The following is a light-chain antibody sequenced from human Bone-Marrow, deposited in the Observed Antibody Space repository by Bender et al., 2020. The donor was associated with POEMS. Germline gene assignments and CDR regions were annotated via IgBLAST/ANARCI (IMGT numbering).Light chain of an antibody. J-gene: IGLJ2*01. V-gene: IGLV2-14*03. CDR3: SSYTSSSTLVV. CDR1: SSDVVDYNY. Sequence: QSALTQPPSASGSPGQSVTISCTGTSSDVVDYNYVSWYQQHPGKVPKLMIYDVSNRPSGVSNRFSGSKSGNTASLTISGLQAEDEADYYCSSYTSSSTLVVFGGGTKLTVL. CDR2: DVS.